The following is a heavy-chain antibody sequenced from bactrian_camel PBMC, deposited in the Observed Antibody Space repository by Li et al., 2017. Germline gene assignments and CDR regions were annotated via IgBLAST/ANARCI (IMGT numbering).Heavy chain of an antibody. CDR3: AAGQDQDCSGLYWLGDPDK. Sequence: HVQLVESGGGSAQAGGSLRLSCTASGWIYSSACMGWFRQAPGKEREGVAIIDSISGATVHADSVKGRFTISEDSAKNTLYLQMNSLKPEDTAMYYCAAGQDQDCSGLYWLGDPDKWGQGTQVTVS. CDR2: IDSISGAT. J-gene: IGHJ4*01. V-gene: IGHV3-2*01. CDR1: GWIYSSAC. D-gene: IGHD5*01.